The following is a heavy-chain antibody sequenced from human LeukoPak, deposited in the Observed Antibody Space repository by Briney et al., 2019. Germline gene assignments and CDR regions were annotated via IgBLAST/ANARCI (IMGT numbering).Heavy chain of an antibody. CDR1: GFTFSSYA. D-gene: IGHD2-15*01. CDR2: ISGSGGST. J-gene: IGHJ2*01. CDR3: AKSGCSGGSCYSGTYFDL. V-gene: IGHV3-23*01. Sequence: GGSLRLSCAASGFTFSSYAMSWVRQAPGKGLEWVSAISGSGGSTYYADPVKGRFTISRGNSKNTLYLQMNSLRAEDTAVYYCAKSGCSGGSCYSGTYFDLWGRGTLVTVSS.